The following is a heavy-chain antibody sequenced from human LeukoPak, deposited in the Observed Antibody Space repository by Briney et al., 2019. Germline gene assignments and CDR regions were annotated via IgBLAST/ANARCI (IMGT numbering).Heavy chain of an antibody. V-gene: IGHV4-34*01. CDR1: GGSFSGYY. J-gene: IGHJ4*02. Sequence: SETLSLTCAVYGGSFSGYYWSWIRQPPGKGLEWIGEINHSGSTNYNPSLKSQVTISVDTSKNQFSLKLSSVTAADTAVYYSAGTVVVITQYYFDYWGQGTLVTVSS. CDR3: AGTVVVITQYYFDY. CDR2: INHSGST. D-gene: IGHD3-22*01.